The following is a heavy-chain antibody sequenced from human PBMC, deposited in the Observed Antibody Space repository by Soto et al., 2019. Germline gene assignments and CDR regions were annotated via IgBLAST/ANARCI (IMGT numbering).Heavy chain of an antibody. CDR2: IRHDAATT. CDR1: RFTFSNFV. CDR3: APRNLNRRSPFAYLEY. J-gene: IGHJ4*02. D-gene: IGHD1-1*01. Sequence: GGTLRLSGAASRFTFSNFVICWVRHSPGKGLEWISVIRHDAATTYYADSVKGRFTISRDNSRNTLYLRMNRLTDEDTALYSCAPRNLNRRSPFAYLEYWRQGTLVTVST. V-gene: IGHV3-23*01.